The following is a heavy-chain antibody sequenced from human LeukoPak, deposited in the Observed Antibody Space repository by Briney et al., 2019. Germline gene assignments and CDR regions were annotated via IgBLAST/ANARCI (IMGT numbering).Heavy chain of an antibody. V-gene: IGHV5-10-1*01. D-gene: IGHD6-19*01. CDR3: ATGGRGWLY. CDR2: IDPSDSST. J-gene: IGHJ4*02. Sequence: GESLQISCKGSGYSFTTYWISWGRQMPGRGLEWMGRIDPSDSSTNYSPSFQGHVTISADKSVSTAYLQWSSLKASDTAIYYCATGGRGWLYWGQGTLVTVSS. CDR1: GYSFTTYW.